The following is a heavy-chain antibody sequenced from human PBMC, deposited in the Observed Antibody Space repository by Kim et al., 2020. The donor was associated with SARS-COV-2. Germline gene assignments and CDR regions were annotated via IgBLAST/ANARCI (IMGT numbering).Heavy chain of an antibody. CDR2: IYTSGST. Sequence: SETLSLTCTVSGGSISTYYWSWIRQPAGKGLEWIGRIYTSGSTNYNPSLKSRVTMSVDTSKNQFSLKLSSVTAADTAVYYCAREKAGSGWSLFDYWGQGTLVTVSS. CDR3: AREKAGSGWSLFDY. D-gene: IGHD6-19*01. V-gene: IGHV4-4*07. J-gene: IGHJ4*02. CDR1: GGSISTYY.